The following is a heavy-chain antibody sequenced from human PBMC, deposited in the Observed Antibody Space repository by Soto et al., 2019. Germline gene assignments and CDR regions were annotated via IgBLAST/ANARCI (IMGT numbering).Heavy chain of an antibody. CDR3: ARHRGIYDSSGYSAYYFDY. V-gene: IGHV4-39*01. CDR2: IYYSGST. CDR1: GGSISSSSYY. D-gene: IGHD3-22*01. J-gene: IGHJ4*03. Sequence: PSETLSLTCTVSGGSISSSSYYWGWIRQPPGKGLEWIGSIYYSGSTYYNPSLKSRVTISVDTSKNQFSLKLSSVTAADTAVYYCARHRGIYDSSGYSAYYFDYWGQGTMVTVSS.